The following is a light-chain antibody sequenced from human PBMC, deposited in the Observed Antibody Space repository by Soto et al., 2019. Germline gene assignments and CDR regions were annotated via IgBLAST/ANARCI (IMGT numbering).Light chain of an antibody. CDR2: GNT. J-gene: IGLJ1*01. V-gene: IGLV1-44*01. CDR1: TSNIGGST. CDR3: ATWNDGVFV. Sequence: VLTQPPSASGTPGQRVTISCSGSTSNIGGSTVSWYQQFPGSAPKLLIYGNTQRPLGVPVRFSASKSDTSASLAISGLQFEDEADYYCATWNDGVFVFGIGTKVTVL.